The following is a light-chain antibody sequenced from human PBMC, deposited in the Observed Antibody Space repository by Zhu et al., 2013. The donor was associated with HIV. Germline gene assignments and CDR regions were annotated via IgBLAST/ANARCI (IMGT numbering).Light chain of an antibody. J-gene: IGLJ2*01. CDR3: GTWDNSLSAGI. CDR1: NSNIGNNY. Sequence: QSVLTQPPSVSAAPGQKVTISCSGSNSNIGNNYIYWYQQLPGTAPKLLIYDNNKRPSGIPDRFSGSKSGTSATLDITGLQTGDEADYYCGTWDNSLSAGIFGGGTKLTVL. V-gene: IGLV1-51*01. CDR2: DNN.